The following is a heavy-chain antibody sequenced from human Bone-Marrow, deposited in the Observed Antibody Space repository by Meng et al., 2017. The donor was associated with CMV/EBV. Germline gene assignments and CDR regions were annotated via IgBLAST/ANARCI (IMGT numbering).Heavy chain of an antibody. CDR2: ISSSSSYI. V-gene: IGHV3-21*01. D-gene: IGHD1-26*01. CDR3: AREYSGSYYVNYYYYGMDV. J-gene: IGHJ6*02. CDR1: GFTFSTYA. Sequence: GGSLRLSCAASGFTFSTYAMHWVRQAPGKGLEWVSSISSSSSYIYYADSVKGRFTISRDNAKNSLYLQMNSLRAEDTAVYYCAREYSGSYYVNYYYYGMDVWGQGTTVTVSS.